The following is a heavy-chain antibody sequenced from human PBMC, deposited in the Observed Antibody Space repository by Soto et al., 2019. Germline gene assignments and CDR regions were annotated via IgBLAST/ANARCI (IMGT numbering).Heavy chain of an antibody. D-gene: IGHD2-15*01. V-gene: IGHV4-4*02. CDR3: ASLPPRIEVRVLPVPT. J-gene: IGHJ5*02. Sequence: QVQLRESGPGLVKPSGTLSLTCAVSGGFISSNNWWTWVCQSPAKRLEWIGEIYHSGSTDYNPSLTRRVTISVNNSNNHFSLKRRYLTAAYTAVYDCASLPPRIEVRVLPVPTWGQRTLVTVSS. CDR1: GGFISSNNW. CDR2: IYHSGST.